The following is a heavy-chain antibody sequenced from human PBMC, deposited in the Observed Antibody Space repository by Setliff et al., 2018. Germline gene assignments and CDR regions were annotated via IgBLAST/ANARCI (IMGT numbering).Heavy chain of an antibody. D-gene: IGHD2-15*01. CDR3: ASERESASRQTYFDS. J-gene: IGHJ4*02. V-gene: IGHV4-34*01. CDR1: GGSFSGYY. Sequence: SETLSLTCAVYGGSFSGYYWSWIRQPPGKGLEWIGEINHSGSTNYNPSLKSRVTISVDTSKNQFSLKLSSVTAADTAMYFCASERESASRQTYFDSWGQGTLVTVSS. CDR2: INHSGST.